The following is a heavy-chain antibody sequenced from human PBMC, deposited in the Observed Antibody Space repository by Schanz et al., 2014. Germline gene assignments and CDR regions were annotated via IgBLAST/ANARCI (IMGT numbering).Heavy chain of an antibody. J-gene: IGHJ4*02. CDR3: ARPPTAYCSDTSCIGTPFDY. D-gene: IGHD2-2*01. CDR2: INPSGGGT. CDR1: GYTFVSYS. V-gene: IGHV1-46*03. Sequence: QVQLVQSGAEVKKPGASVKVSCKASGYTFVSYSMHWVRQAPGQGLEWMGIINPSGGGTSYALRFQDRVTVTRDTSRSTVYMELSSLRSEDTAVYYCARPPTAYCSDTSCIGTPFDYWGQGTLVTVSS.